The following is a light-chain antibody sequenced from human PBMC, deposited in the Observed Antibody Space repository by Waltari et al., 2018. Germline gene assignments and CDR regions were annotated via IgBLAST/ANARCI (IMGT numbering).Light chain of an antibody. CDR2: AAS. CDR1: QGIRSY. V-gene: IGKV1-17*03. CDR3: LQRNTSPR. J-gene: IGKJ3*01. Sequence: DIQMTQSPSAVSASLGDRVTITCRASQGIRSYLAWYQQKPGKVPKRLIFAASSLQSGAPSRFGGSGSGKEINLTISSLQPDDSATYYCLQRNTSPRFGPGTKVDVK.